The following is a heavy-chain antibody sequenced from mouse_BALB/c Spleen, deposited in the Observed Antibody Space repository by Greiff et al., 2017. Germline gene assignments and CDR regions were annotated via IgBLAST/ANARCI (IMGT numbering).Heavy chain of an antibody. V-gene: IGHV5-6-5*01. J-gene: IGHJ4*01. D-gene: IGHD1-1*01. CDR3: ARGITTVGATRHAMDY. Sequence: VKLMESGGGLVKPGGSLKLSCAASGFTFSSYAMSWVRQTPEKRLEWVASISSGGSTYYPDSVKGRFTISRDNARNILYLQMSSLRSEDTAMYYCARGITTVGATRHAMDYWGQGTSVTVSS. CDR1: GFTFSSYA. CDR2: ISSGGST.